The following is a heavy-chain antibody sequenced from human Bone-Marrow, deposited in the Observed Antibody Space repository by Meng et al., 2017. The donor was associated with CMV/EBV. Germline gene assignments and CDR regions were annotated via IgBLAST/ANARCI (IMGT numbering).Heavy chain of an antibody. Sequence: GESLKISCAASGFTFTSYAMSLVRQAPGKGLEWVSAISGSGDSTYYADSVKGRFTISRDNSKNTLIVQMNSLRAEDTALYYCARWSRGYSGYGAIIDWGQGTLVTVSS. V-gene: IGHV3-23*01. CDR2: ISGSGDST. J-gene: IGHJ4*02. CDR3: ARWSRGYSGYGAIID. D-gene: IGHD5-12*01. CDR1: GFTFTSYA.